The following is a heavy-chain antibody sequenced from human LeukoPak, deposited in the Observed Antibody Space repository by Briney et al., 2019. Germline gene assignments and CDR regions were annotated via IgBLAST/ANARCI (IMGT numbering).Heavy chain of an antibody. CDR1: GFTFDDYA. Sequence: QPGGSLRLSCAASGFTFDDYAMHWVRQAPGKGLEWVSGISWNSGSIGYADSVKGRFTISRDNAKNSLYLQMNSLRAEDTALYYCAKDLGYVVAATRIDYWGQGTLVTVSS. D-gene: IGHD2-15*01. CDR3: AKDLGYVVAATRIDY. J-gene: IGHJ4*02. CDR2: ISWNSGSI. V-gene: IGHV3-9*01.